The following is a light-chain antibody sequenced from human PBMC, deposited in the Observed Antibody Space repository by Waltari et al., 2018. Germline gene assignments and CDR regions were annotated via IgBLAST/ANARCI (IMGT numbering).Light chain of an antibody. J-gene: IGKJ2*01. V-gene: IGKV1-17*03. Sequence: DIQMTQSPSAMSASVEDRVTITCRASQGISSSLAWFQLNPGKVPKRLIYAASILQSGVPSRFSGSRSGTQFTLTVSSLQPEDFATYYCLQHSSYPYTFGQGNKLEIK. CDR2: AAS. CDR3: LQHSSYPYT. CDR1: QGISSS.